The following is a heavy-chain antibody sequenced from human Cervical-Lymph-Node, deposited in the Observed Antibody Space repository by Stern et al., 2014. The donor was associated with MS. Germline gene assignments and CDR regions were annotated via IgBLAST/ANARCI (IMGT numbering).Heavy chain of an antibody. CDR3: ALSPYISGRRPLDY. D-gene: IGHD1-1*01. CDR1: GFSLDTGGVG. Sequence: QITLKESGPTLVKPTQTLTLTCTLSGFSLDTGGVGVGWLRQPPGKALEFLALIYWEDDKRYNAFLKSRLNITKDPSKNQVALTLTNLAPVDTATYYCALSPYISGRRPLDYWGQGTLVTVSA. V-gene: IGHV2-5*02. J-gene: IGHJ4*02. CDR2: IYWEDDK.